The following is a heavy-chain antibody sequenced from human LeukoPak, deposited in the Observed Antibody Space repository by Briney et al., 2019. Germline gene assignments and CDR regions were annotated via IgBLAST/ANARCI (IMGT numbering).Heavy chain of an antibody. V-gene: IGHV4-38-2*01. J-gene: IGHJ4*02. D-gene: IGHD3-10*01. CDR2: VFHTGSS. Sequence: SETLSLTCAVSGYSISSGYYWGWIRQPPGKGPEWIGSVFHTGSSYYIPSLKSRVTISVDTSKNQFSLKLSSVTAADTAVYYCARGRGRHYYGSGSYYVDYWGQGTLVTVSS. CDR1: GYSISSGYY. CDR3: ARGRGRHYYGSGSYYVDY.